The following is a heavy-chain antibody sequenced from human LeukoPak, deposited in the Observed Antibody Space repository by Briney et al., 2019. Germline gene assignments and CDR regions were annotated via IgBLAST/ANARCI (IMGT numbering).Heavy chain of an antibody. V-gene: IGHV3-33*01. J-gene: IGHJ6*04. CDR2: IWYDGNNK. D-gene: IGHD5-12*01. CDR1: GFSFSAHG. CDR3: ARGSESYDYYSYGMDV. Sequence: GRSLRLSCAASGFSFSAHGMHWVRQAPGKGLEWVALIWYDGNNKYYADSVKGRFTISRDNSKNTLYLQMNSLRAEDTAVYYCARGSESYDYYSYGMDVWGKGTTVTVS.